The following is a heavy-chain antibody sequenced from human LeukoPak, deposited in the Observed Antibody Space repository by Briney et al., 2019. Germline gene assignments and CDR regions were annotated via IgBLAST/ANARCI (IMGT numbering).Heavy chain of an antibody. CDR1: GYTLTELS. J-gene: IGHJ6*04. CDR2: FDPEDGET. CDR3: TRPMESSTTRDV. V-gene: IGHV1-24*01. D-gene: IGHD1-26*01. Sequence: ASVKVSCKVSGYTLTELSMHWVRQAPGKGLEWMGGFDPEDGETIYAQKFQGRVTMTEDTSTDTAYMELSSLRSEDTAVYYCTRPMESSTTRDVWGKGTTVTISS.